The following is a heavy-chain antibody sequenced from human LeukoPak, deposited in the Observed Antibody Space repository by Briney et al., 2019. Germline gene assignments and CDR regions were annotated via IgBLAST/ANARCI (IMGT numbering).Heavy chain of an antibody. Sequence: GGSLRLSCAASGFTFSSYAMSWVRQAPGKGLEWVSSISSSGSYIYYGDSVKGRFIISRDNAKNSVYLQMNSLRAEDTAVYYCASGQKKLTYYDILTGPRLSYWGQGTLVTVSS. CDR2: ISSSGSYI. J-gene: IGHJ4*02. D-gene: IGHD3-9*01. CDR3: ASGQKKLTYYDILTGPRLSY. CDR1: GFTFSSYA. V-gene: IGHV3-21*01.